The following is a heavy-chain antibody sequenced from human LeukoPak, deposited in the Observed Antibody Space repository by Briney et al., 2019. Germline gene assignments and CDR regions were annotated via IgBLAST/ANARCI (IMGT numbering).Heavy chain of an antibody. CDR1: GGSTSSTIHY. CDR3: ARQGTDYDILTGYARAFDI. V-gene: IGHV4-39*01. D-gene: IGHD3-9*01. CDR2: IYHTGST. J-gene: IGHJ3*02. Sequence: SETLSLTCTVSGGSTSSTIHYLGWIRHPPGKGLEWIGTIYHTGSTYYNPSLKSRVTVSVDTSKNQFSLKLSSVPATDTAVYYCARQGTDYDILTGYARAFDIWGQGTMVTVSS.